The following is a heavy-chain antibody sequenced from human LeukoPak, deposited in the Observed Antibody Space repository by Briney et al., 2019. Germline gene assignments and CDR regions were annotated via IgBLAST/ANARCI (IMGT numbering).Heavy chain of an antibody. CDR3: AELGITMIGGV. D-gene: IGHD3-10*02. Sequence: GGSLRLSRAASRFTFSSYAMSWVRQAPGKGLEWVSYISSSGSTIYYADSVKGRFTISRDNAKNSLYLQMNSLRAEDTAVYYCAELGITMIGGVWGKGTTVTISS. CDR1: RFTFSSYA. V-gene: IGHV3-48*03. CDR2: ISSSGSTI. J-gene: IGHJ6*04.